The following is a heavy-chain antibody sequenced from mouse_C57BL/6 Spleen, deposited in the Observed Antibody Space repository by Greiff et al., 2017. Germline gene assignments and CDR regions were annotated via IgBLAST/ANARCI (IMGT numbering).Heavy chain of an antibody. CDR3: ARLTPTLYFDY. Sequence: DVQLQESGPGLVKPSQSLSLTCSVTGYSITSGYYWNWIRQFPGNKLEWMGYISYDGSNNYNPSLKNRISITRDTSKNQFFLKLNSVTTEDTATYYCARLTPTLYFDYWGQGTTLTVSS. CDR1: GYSITSGYY. V-gene: IGHV3-6*01. D-gene: IGHD4-1*02. J-gene: IGHJ2*01. CDR2: ISYDGSN.